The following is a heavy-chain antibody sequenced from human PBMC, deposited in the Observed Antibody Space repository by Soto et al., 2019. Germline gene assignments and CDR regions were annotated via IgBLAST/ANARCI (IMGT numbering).Heavy chain of an antibody. CDR2: IWYDGSNK. Sequence: QVQLVESGGGVVQPGRSLRLSCAASGFTFSSYGMHWVRQAPGKGLEWVAVIWYDGSNKYYADSVKGRFTISRDNSKNTLYLQMNSLRAEDTAAYYCARDGRGHSRTYYYSGMDVWGQGTTVTVSS. CDR3: ARDGRGHSRTYYYSGMDV. D-gene: IGHD1-7*01. J-gene: IGHJ6*02. CDR1: GFTFSSYG. V-gene: IGHV3-33*01.